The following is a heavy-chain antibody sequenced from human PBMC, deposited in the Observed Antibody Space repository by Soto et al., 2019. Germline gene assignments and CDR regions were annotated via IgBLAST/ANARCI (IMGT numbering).Heavy chain of an antibody. CDR1: GFTVFNRY. V-gene: IGHV3-53*02. CDR3: ARRNDRSYYYGLDV. CDR2: IDRDDIS. J-gene: IGHJ6*02. Sequence: EVQLVETGGGLVQPGGSLRLSCAASGFTVFNRYMNWVRQAPGKGLEWVSLIDRDDISYYADSVKGRFSISRDSSRNTIYLQMSGLRADDTAVYYCARRNDRSYYYGLDVWGHGTTVIVSS.